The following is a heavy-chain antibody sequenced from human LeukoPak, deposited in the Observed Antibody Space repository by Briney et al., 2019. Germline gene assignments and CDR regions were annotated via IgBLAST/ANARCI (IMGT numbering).Heavy chain of an antibody. V-gene: IGHV3-7*01. CDR2: INQDGSDK. CDR1: GFTFSSYW. CDR3: ARDKSYYDILTGYSEGGWFDP. Sequence: GGSLRLSCAASGFTFSSYWMTWVRQGPGKGLEWVASINQDGSDKYYVDSMKGRFTISRDNAKNSLYLQMNSLRAEDTAVYYCARDKSYYDILTGYSEGGWFDPWGQGTLVTVSS. D-gene: IGHD3-9*01. J-gene: IGHJ5*02.